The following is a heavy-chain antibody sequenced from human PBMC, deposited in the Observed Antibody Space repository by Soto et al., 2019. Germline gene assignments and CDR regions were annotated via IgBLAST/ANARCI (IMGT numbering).Heavy chain of an antibody. CDR3: ARDPSRQYSSSWYFDY. J-gene: IGHJ4*02. CDR1: GGSVCSGSYD. D-gene: IGHD6-13*01. V-gene: IGHV4-61*01. CDR2: IYYSGST. Sequence: SETLSLTCTVSGGSVCSGSYDGSWIRQPPGKGLEWIGYIYYSGSTNYNPSLKSRVTISVDTSKNQFSLKLSSVTAADTAVYYCARDPSRQYSSSWYFDYWGQGTLVTVSS.